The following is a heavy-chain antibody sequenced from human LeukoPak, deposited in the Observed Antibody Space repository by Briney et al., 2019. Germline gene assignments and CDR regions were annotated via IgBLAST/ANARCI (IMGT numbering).Heavy chain of an antibody. D-gene: IGHD3-22*01. J-gene: IGHJ5*02. CDR1: GYTFTGYY. Sequence: RASVKVSCKASGYTFTGYYMHWVRQAPGQGLEWMGWINPNSGGTNYARKFQGRVTMTRDTSISTAYMELSRLRSDDTAVYYCARDYYDSSGYTNWFDPWGQGTLVTVSS. CDR3: ARDYYDSSGYTNWFDP. CDR2: INPNSGGT. V-gene: IGHV1-2*02.